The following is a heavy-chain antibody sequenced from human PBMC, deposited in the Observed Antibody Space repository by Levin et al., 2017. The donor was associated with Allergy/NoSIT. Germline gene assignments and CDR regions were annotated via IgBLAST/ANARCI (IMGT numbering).Heavy chain of an antibody. D-gene: IGHD6-13*01. CDR3: ATLSSWYHFDY. V-gene: IGHV3-30*03. Sequence: PGGSLRLSCAASGFTFSSYGMHWVRQAPGKGLEWVAVISYDGSNKYYADSVKGRFTISRDNSKNTLYLQMNSLRAEDTAVYYCATLSSWYHFDYWGQGTLVTVSS. CDR1: GFTFSSYG. CDR2: ISYDGSNK. J-gene: IGHJ4*02.